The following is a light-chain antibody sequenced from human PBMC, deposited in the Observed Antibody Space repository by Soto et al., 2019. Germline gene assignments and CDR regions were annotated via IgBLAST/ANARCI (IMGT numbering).Light chain of an antibody. J-gene: IGLJ2*01. CDR1: KLGDKY. CDR2: QDS. V-gene: IGLV3-1*01. Sequence: SYELTQRPSVSVSPGQTASITCSGDKLGDKYACWYQQKPGQSPVLVIYQDSKRPSGIPERFSGSNSGNTATLTISGTQAMDEADYYCQAWDSSTHVVFGVGTKLTVL. CDR3: QAWDSSTHVV.